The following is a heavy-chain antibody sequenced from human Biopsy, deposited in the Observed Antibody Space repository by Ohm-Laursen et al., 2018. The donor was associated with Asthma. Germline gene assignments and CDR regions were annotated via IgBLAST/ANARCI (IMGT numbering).Heavy chain of an antibody. D-gene: IGHD2/OR15-2a*01. Sequence: GILSLTCTVSGGSITSFYWSWIRQPPGRGLEWIGYIYFSGNTNYNPSLKSRVNISIDTSKNHFSLKLTSVTAADTAVYYCAKGSGSGLSCHDAFDIWGQGTMVTVSS. V-gene: IGHV4-59*01. CDR3: AKGSGSGLSCHDAFDI. CDR2: IYFSGNT. J-gene: IGHJ3*02. CDR1: GGSITSFY.